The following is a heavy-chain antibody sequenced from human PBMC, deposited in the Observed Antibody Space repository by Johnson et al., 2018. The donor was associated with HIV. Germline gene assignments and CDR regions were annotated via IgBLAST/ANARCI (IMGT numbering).Heavy chain of an antibody. CDR3: AKSYCPGCDGFDM. CDR1: GFTFSSYA. J-gene: IGHJ3*02. V-gene: IGHV3-23*04. D-gene: IGHD2-8*02. CDR2: ISGSGGST. Sequence: EQLVESGGGVVQPGGSLRLSCAASGFTFSSYAMSWVRQAPGKGLWCVSAISGSGGSTYYADSVPGRFTISRDNSKTTLYLQMNTLRADDTGVYYCAKSYCPGCDGFDMWGQGTMVTVSS.